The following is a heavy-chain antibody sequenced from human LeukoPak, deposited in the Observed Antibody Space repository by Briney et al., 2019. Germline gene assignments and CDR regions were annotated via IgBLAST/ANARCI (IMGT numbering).Heavy chain of an antibody. Sequence: SETLSLTCAVYGGSFSGYYWSWIRQPPGKGLEWIGEINHSGSTNYNPSLKSRVTISVDTSKNQFSLKLGSVTAADTAVYYCARHSWEPEIRTYFDYWGQGTLVTVSS. CDR2: INHSGST. CDR3: ARHSWEPEIRTYFDY. CDR1: GGSFSGYY. V-gene: IGHV4-34*01. D-gene: IGHD1-26*01. J-gene: IGHJ4*02.